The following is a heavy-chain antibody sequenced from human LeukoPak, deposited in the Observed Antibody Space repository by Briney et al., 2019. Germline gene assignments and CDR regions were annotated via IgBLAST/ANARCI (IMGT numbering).Heavy chain of an antibody. D-gene: IGHD5-24*01. J-gene: IGHJ4*02. CDR1: EYTLTAYN. V-gene: IGHV1-2*02. Sequence: AAVKVSCLGLEYTLTAYNIQWVRQAAGQGLKWMGWINPNNGDTIYAEKFQGRVTMTRDTSINTAYMEVSMLRSDDTAVYYCAREGEKWLQLPEVYWGQGTLVTVSS. CDR3: AREGEKWLQLPEVY. CDR2: INPNNGDT.